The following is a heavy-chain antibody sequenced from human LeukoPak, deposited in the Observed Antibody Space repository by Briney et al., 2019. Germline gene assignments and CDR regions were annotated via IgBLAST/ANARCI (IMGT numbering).Heavy chain of an antibody. V-gene: IGHV4-59*01. Sequence: SETLSLTCTVSGGSISSYYWSWIRQPPGKGLEWIGYIYYSGSTNYNPFLKSRVTISVDTSKNQFSLKLSSVTAADTAVYYCARMRRYYYDSSGYYQEGYFDYWGQGTLVTVSS. CDR3: ARMRRYYYDSSGYYQEGYFDY. CDR2: IYYSGST. J-gene: IGHJ4*02. CDR1: GGSISSYY. D-gene: IGHD3-22*01.